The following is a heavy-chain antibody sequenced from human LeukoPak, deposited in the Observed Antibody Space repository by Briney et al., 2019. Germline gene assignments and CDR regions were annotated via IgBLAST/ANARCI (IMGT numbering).Heavy chain of an antibody. Sequence: PSETLSLTCTVSGGSISSYYWSWIRQPPGKGQEWIGYIYCSGSTNYNPSLKSRVTISVDTSKNQFSLKLSSVTAADTAVYYCARLQGGSRYYDFWSGYSFDYWGQGTLVTVSS. CDR1: GGSISSYY. D-gene: IGHD3-3*01. J-gene: IGHJ4*02. CDR3: ARLQGGSRYYDFWSGYSFDY. CDR2: IYCSGST. V-gene: IGHV4-59*08.